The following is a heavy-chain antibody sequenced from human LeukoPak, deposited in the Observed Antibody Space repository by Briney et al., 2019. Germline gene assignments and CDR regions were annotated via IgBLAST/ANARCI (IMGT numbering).Heavy chain of an antibody. V-gene: IGHV3-23*01. CDR1: GFTFSNYA. CDR3: AKESYIVATIPYHFDY. D-gene: IGHD5-12*01. CDR2: ISGSGGST. Sequence: GGSLRLSCAASGFTFSNYAMSWVRQAPGKGLEWVSAISGSGGSTNYADSVKGRCTISRDNSKNTLSLQMKRLRAEDTAFYYCAKESYIVATIPYHFDYWGQGTLVTVSS. J-gene: IGHJ4*02.